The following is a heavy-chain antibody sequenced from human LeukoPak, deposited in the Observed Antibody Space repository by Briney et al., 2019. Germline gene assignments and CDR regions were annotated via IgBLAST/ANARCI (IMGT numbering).Heavy chain of an antibody. CDR1: GFTFSPVW. Sequence: PGGSLRLSCAASGFTFSPVWMHWVRQAPGKGLEWVSAISGSGGSTYYADSVKGRFTISRDNSKNTLFLHMNTLRAEDTAIYYCAKDRTVGASYWYFDLWGRGTLVTVSS. CDR2: ISGSGGST. D-gene: IGHD1-26*01. CDR3: AKDRTVGASYWYFDL. V-gene: IGHV3-23*01. J-gene: IGHJ2*01.